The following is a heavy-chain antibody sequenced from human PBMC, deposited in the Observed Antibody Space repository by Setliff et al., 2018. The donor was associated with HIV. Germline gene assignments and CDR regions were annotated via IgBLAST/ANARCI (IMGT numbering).Heavy chain of an antibody. Sequence: PSETLSLTCTVSGGSISSGSYYWSWIRQPAGKGLEWIGHIYTSGSTNYNPSLKSRVTISVDTSKNHFSLKLSSVTAADTAVYYCARRERYYDILTGRVFDGFDIWGQGTMVT. V-gene: IGHV4-61*09. CDR3: ARRERYYDILTGRVFDGFDI. CDR1: GGSISSGSYY. D-gene: IGHD3-9*01. J-gene: IGHJ3*02. CDR2: IYTSGST.